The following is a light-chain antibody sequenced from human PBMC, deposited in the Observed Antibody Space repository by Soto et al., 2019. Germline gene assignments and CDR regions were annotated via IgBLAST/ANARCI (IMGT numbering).Light chain of an antibody. J-gene: IGLJ1*01. CDR1: SSNIGSNT. CDR3: AAWDDSLNGYV. V-gene: IGLV1-44*01. Sequence: QSALTQPPSASGTPGQRVTISCSGSSSNIGSNTVNWYQQLPGTAPKLLIYSNNQRPSGVPDRFSGSKSGTSASLAISGLQSEDEADYYCAAWDDSLNGYVFGTGTNSPS. CDR2: SNN.